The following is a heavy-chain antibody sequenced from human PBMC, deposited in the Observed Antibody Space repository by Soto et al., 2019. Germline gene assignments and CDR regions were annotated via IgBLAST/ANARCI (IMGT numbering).Heavy chain of an antibody. D-gene: IGHD2-2*01. V-gene: IGHV1-2*02. CDR2: INPNSGGT. CDR1: GYTFTGYY. Sequence: GASVKVSCKASGYTFTGYYMHWVRQAPGQGLEWMGWINPNSGGTNYAQKFQGRVTMTRDTSISTAYMELSRLRSDDTAVYYCARDLTVVPALRGLNYYYYYGMDVWGQGTTVTVSS. J-gene: IGHJ6*02. CDR3: ARDLTVVPALRGLNYYYYYGMDV.